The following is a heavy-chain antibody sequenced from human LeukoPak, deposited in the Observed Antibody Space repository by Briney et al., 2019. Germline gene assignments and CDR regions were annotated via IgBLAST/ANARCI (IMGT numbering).Heavy chain of an antibody. CDR1: GFAVTTGY. CDR2: IYAGGST. CDR3: ARGRGFFDL. V-gene: IGHV3-53*01. J-gene: IGHJ4*02. Sequence: GGSLRLSCAASGFAVTTGYMNWVRQAPGKGLEWLSTIYAGGSTYYADSVEGRCTISRDDAAEMVYFEMSNLRAEDTALYFCARGRGFFDLWGQGTLVTVSS.